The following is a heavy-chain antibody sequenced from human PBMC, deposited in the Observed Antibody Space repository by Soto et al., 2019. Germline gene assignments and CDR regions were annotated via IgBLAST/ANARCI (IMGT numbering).Heavy chain of an antibody. CDR3: AKDGSNSYDSSGYFDS. Sequence: GESLKISCAASGFTFSSYAMSWVRQAPGKGLEWVSAISGSGGSTYYADSVKGRFTISRDNSKNTLYLQMNSLRAEDTAVYYCAKDGSNSYDSSGYFDSWGQGTLVTVSS. D-gene: IGHD3-22*01. J-gene: IGHJ4*02. CDR2: ISGSGGST. V-gene: IGHV3-23*01. CDR1: GFTFSSYA.